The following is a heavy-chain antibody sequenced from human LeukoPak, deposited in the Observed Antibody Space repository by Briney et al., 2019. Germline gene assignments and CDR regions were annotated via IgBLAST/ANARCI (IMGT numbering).Heavy chain of an antibody. CDR3: ARWEVGATDWWLTDY. CDR2: IYPGDSDT. Sequence: GESLKISCKGSGYSFTSYWIGWVRQMPGKGLEWMGIIYPGDSDTRYSPSFQGQVTISADKSISTAYLQWSSLKASDTAMYYCARWEVGATDWWLTDYWGQGTLVTVSS. V-gene: IGHV5-51*01. D-gene: IGHD1-26*01. J-gene: IGHJ4*02. CDR1: GYSFTSYW.